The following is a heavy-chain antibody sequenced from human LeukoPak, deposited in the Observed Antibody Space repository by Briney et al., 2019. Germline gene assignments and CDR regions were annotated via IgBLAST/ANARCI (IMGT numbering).Heavy chain of an antibody. Sequence: ASVKVSCKVSGYTLTELSMHWVRQAPGKGLEWMGGFDPEDGETIYAQKFQGRVTMTEDTSTDTAYMELSSLRSEDTAVYYCATTYYYDSSAYSNWFDPWGQGTLVTVSS. J-gene: IGHJ5*02. CDR1: GYTLTELS. V-gene: IGHV1-24*01. CDR3: ATTYYYDSSAYSNWFDP. CDR2: FDPEDGET. D-gene: IGHD3-22*01.